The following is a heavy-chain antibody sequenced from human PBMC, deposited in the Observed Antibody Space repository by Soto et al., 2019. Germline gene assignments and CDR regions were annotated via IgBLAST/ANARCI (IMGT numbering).Heavy chain of an antibody. J-gene: IGHJ4*02. V-gene: IGHV3-23*01. CDR2: ISGSGGST. CDR3: AKDGPDYYDSSGYRSQPFDY. CDR1: GFTFSSYA. D-gene: IGHD3-22*01. Sequence: EVQLLESGGGLVQPGGSLRLSCAASGFTFSSYAMSWVRQAPGKGLEWVSAISGSGGSTYYADSVKGRFTISRDNSKNTRYLQMNSLRAEDTAVYYCAKDGPDYYDSSGYRSQPFDYWGQGTLVTVSS.